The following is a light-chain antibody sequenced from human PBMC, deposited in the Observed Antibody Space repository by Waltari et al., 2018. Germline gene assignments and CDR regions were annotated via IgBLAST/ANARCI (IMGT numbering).Light chain of an antibody. CDR3: QQYNNWPSG. CDR2: CAS. CDR1: QSVSSN. Sequence: ETVMTQSPATLSVSPGERANLSCRASQSVSSNLAWYQQKPGQAPRLLIYCASTRATGIPARFSGSGSGTEFTLTISSLQSEDFAVYYCQQYNNWPSGFGPGTKVDIK. V-gene: IGKV3-15*01. J-gene: IGKJ3*01.